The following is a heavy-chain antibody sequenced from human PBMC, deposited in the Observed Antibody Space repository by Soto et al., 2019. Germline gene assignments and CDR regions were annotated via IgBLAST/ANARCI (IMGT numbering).Heavy chain of an antibody. D-gene: IGHD2-2*02. J-gene: IGHJ6*02. CDR3: AIYVRQHQPGINV. CDR2: IYYGGNT. Sequence: SETLTLTCTLSGCSIATTSYYWGWIRQPPGKGLEWIGSIYYGGNTYYNPPLKSRLTISVDPSKNQLSLKLSSVTAADTAVYYCAIYVRQHQPGINVCPQATMFTV. V-gene: IGHV4-39*01. CDR1: GCSIATTSYY.